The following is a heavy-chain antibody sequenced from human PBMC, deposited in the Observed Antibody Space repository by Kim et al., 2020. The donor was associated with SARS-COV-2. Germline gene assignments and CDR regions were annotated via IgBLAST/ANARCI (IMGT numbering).Heavy chain of an antibody. Sequence: RQSRVTLSVDTSKNQFSLKLSSVTAADTAVYYCARHKVVPAAAEVGWFDPWGQGTLVTVSS. CDR3: ARHKVVPAAAEVGWFDP. D-gene: IGHD2-2*01. J-gene: IGHJ5*02. V-gene: IGHV4-39*01.